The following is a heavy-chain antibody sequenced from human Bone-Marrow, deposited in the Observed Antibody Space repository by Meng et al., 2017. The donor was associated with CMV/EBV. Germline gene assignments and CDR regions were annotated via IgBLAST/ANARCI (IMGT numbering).Heavy chain of an antibody. V-gene: IGHV3-11*06. CDR1: GFTFSDYY. CDR2: ISSSSSYT. CDR3: ARDQVLGAVAGTAFDY. J-gene: IGHJ4*02. D-gene: IGHD6-19*01. Sequence: QVQRGGLGECLVKPGGSLALSCAASGFTFSDYYMGGIRQAPGKGLEWVSYISSSSSYTNYADSVKGRFTISRDNAKNSLYLQMNSLRAEDTAVYYCARDQVLGAVAGTAFDYWGQGTLVTVSS.